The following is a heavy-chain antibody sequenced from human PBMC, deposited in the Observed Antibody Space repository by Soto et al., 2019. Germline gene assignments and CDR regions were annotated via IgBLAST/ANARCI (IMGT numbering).Heavy chain of an antibody. CDR2: MNPNSGST. V-gene: IGHV1-8*01. CDR1: GYTFTSYD. J-gene: IGHJ4*02. D-gene: IGHD5-12*01. Sequence: ASVKVSCKASGYTFTSYDINWVRQATGQGLEWMGWMNPNSGSTGYAQKFQGRVTMTRNTSISTAYMELSSLRSEDTAVYYCARGPLTLFDRDGYNSAYFDYWGQGTLVTVSS. CDR3: ARGPLTLFDRDGYNSAYFDY.